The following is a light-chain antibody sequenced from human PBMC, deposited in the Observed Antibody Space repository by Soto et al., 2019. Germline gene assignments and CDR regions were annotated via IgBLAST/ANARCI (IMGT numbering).Light chain of an antibody. Sequence: DIVMTQSPDSLAVSLGERAAINCKSSQSVLYTSSNRNYLAWYQQKPGRSPTLLIYWASTRESGVPDRFSGSGSGTDFTLTISSLQAVDVAVYYCQQYAHVPITFSQGTRLEIK. V-gene: IGKV4-1*01. CDR1: QSVLYTSSNRNY. CDR2: WAS. J-gene: IGKJ5*01. CDR3: QQYAHVPIT.